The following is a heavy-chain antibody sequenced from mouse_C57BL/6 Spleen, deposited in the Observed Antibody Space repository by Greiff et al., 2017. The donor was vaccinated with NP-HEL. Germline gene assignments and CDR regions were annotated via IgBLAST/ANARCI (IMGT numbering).Heavy chain of an antibody. CDR1: GYSITSGYY. CDR3: ARGYYGPLGGY. Sequence: VQLKESGPGLVKPSQSLSLTCSVTGYSITSGYYWNWIRQFPGNKLEWMGYISYDGSNNYNPSLKNRISITRDTSKNQFFLKLNSVTTEDTATYYCARGYYGPLGGYWGQGTTLTVSS. CDR2: ISYDGSN. D-gene: IGHD1-1*01. J-gene: IGHJ2*01. V-gene: IGHV3-6*01.